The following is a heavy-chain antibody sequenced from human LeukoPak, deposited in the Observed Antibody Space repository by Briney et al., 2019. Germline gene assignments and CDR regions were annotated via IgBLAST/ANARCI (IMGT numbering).Heavy chain of an antibody. CDR3: ARDRYSSGWKNYYYYYGMDV. CDR1: GFTFSSYA. J-gene: IGHJ6*02. D-gene: IGHD6-19*01. Sequence: GGSLRLSCAASGFTFSSYAMSWVRQAPGKGLEWVANIKQDGSEEYYVDSVKGRFTISRDNAKDSLYLQLNSLRAEDTAVYYCARDRYSSGWKNYYYYYGMDVWGQGTTVTASS. V-gene: IGHV3-7*04. CDR2: IKQDGSEE.